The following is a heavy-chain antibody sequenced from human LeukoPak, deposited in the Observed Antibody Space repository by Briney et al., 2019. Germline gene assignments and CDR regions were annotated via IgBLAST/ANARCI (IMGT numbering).Heavy chain of an antibody. CDR3: ARSQRGYYYGSGRGWFDP. J-gene: IGHJ5*02. V-gene: IGHV4-34*01. CDR1: GGSISSYY. Sequence: PSETLSLTCTVSGGSISSYYWSWIRQPPGKGLEWIGEINHSGSTNYNPSLKSRVTISVDTSKNQFSLKLSSVTAADTAVYYCARSQRGYYYGSGRGWFDPWGQGTLVTVSS. D-gene: IGHD3-10*01. CDR2: INHSGST.